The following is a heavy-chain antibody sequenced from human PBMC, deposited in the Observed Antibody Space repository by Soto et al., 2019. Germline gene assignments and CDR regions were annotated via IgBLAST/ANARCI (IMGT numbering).Heavy chain of an antibody. D-gene: IGHD3-10*01. Sequence: GWSLRLSCAASGFSFSNYGMSWVRQAPGKGLEWVATIRGSAATANHADSVKGRFTVSRDNSKNTLYLQMDTLRVEDTAVYYCAKHLWYGESVFDPWGQGTLVTVSS. V-gene: IGHV3-23*01. CDR2: IRGSAATA. CDR1: GFSFSNYG. J-gene: IGHJ5*02. CDR3: AKHLWYGESVFDP.